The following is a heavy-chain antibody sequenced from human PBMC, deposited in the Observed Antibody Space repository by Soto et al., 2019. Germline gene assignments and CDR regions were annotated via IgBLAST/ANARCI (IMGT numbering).Heavy chain of an antibody. CDR2: MYHSGST. CDR1: GGSSSSGGYS. CDR3: ATLPPGIVVAMTDLPS. J-gene: IGHJ5*02. V-gene: IGHV4-30-2*01. D-gene: IGHD2-15*01. Sequence: PSETLSLTCAVSGGSSSSGGYSWSWIRQPPGKGLEWIGYMYHSGSTYYNPSLKSRVTISLDRSKNQFSLKLSSMTAADTAVYYCATLPPGIVVAMTDLPSWGQAILVSVSS.